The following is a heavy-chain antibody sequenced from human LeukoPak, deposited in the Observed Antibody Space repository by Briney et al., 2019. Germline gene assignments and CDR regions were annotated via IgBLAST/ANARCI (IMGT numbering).Heavy chain of an antibody. D-gene: IGHD1-26*01. CDR2: IKPSNGDT. CDR1: GYNSSVHY. Sequence: ASVKVSCKASGYNSSVHYMHWVCQTPEQGLEWMGWIKPSNGDTNNAQNSQGRVTMTRDTSISTAYMELSSLRSDDTAVYYCASPPLSSAMYYAHWGQGTLVTVS. CDR3: ASPPLSSAMYYAH. J-gene: IGHJ4*02. V-gene: IGHV1-2*02.